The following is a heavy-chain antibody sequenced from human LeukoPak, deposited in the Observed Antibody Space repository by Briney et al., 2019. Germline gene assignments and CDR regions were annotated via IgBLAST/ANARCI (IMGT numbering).Heavy chain of an antibody. CDR3: ARDYFVAATRGVFDY. CDR2: INHSGST. V-gene: IGHV4-34*01. Sequence: SETLSLTCAVHGGSLCLYYWNCVRQPPGKGLEWIGEINHSGSTNYNPSLKSRVTISVDTSKNQFSLKLSSVTAADTAVYYCARDYFVAATRGVFDYWGQGTLVTVSS. CDR1: GGSLCLYY. J-gene: IGHJ4*02. D-gene: IGHD3-10*01.